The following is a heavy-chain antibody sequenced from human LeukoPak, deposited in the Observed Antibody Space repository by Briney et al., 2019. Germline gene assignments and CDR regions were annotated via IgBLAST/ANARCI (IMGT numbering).Heavy chain of an antibody. D-gene: IGHD4-17*01. CDR2: VYTSGST. V-gene: IGHV4-61*02. J-gene: IGHJ4*02. CDR3: ARDSDYGDYVDY. Sequence: SETLSLTCTVSGGSISSGSHYWSWIRQPAGKALEWIGRVYTSGSTDYNPSLKSRVAISVDTSKNQFSPKLSSVTAADTAVYYCARDSDYGDYVDYWGQGTLVTVSS. CDR1: GGSISSGSHY.